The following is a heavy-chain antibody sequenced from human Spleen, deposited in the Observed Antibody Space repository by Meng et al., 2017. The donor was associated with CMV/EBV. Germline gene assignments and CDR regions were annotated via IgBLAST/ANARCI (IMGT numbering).Heavy chain of an antibody. V-gene: IGHV1-8*01. J-gene: IGHJ5*02. CDR3: ARRDYDSWRGYHFRFDP. CDR2: MNPNSGYT. D-gene: IGHD3-3*01. CDR1: GYTFTTYY. Sequence: ASVKVSCKTSGYTFTTYYINWVRQATGQGLEWMGWMNPNSGYTGYAQKFQGRVTMTRDTSISTAYMELSSLRSEDTAVYYCARRDYDSWRGYHFRFDPWGQGTLVTVSS.